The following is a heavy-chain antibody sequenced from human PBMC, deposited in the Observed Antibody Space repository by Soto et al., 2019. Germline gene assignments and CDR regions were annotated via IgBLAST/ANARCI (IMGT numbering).Heavy chain of an antibody. V-gene: IGHV5-51*01. CDR3: ARQSTLGYCSGGNCYFNWFDP. D-gene: IGHD2-15*01. J-gene: IGHJ5*02. Sequence: EPLKISCRGSGYRCTSYWIVWVSQMPGKGLEWMGIIYPGDSDTRYSPSFQGQVTISADKSISTAYLQWSSLKASDTAMYYCARQSTLGYCSGGNCYFNWFDPWGQGTLVTVSS. CDR1: GYRCTSYW. CDR2: IYPGDSDT.